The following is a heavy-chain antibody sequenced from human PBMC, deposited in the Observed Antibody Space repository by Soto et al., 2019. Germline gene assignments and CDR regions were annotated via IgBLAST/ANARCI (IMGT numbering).Heavy chain of an antibody. Sequence: QVQLVESGGGAVQPGRSLRLSCAASGFTFDSHGRHWVRQATGKGLEWVAVISSDGNNKYYADSVKGRFTISRDNFNNILYLQMSSLRAEDSAVYYCAKDLLPYTATTCGSWGQGTLVTVSS. V-gene: IGHV3-30*18. J-gene: IGHJ5*02. CDR2: ISSDGNNK. CDR3: AKDLLPYTATTCGS. CDR1: GFTFDSHG. D-gene: IGHD4-17*01.